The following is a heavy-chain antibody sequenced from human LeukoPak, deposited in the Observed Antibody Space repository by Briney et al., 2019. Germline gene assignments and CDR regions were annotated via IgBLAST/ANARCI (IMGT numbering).Heavy chain of an antibody. V-gene: IGHV1-18*01. CDR3: ARSPGYCSSTSCYMGYGDYRYYWYFDL. D-gene: IGHD2-2*02. J-gene: IGHJ2*01. CDR1: GYTFTSYG. CDR2: ISAYNGNT. Sequence: GASVKVSCKASGYTFTSYGISWVRQAPGQGLGWMGWISAYNGNTNYAQKLQGRVTMTTDTSTSTAYMELRSLRSDDTAVYYCARSPGYCSSTSCYMGYGDYRYYWYFDLWGRGTLVTVSS.